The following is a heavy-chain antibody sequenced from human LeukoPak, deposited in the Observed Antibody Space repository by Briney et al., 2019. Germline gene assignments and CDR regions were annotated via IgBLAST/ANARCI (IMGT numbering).Heavy chain of an antibody. CDR1: GYTFTGYY. J-gene: IGHJ6*02. CDR3: ARGPYNWNVPYYYYYGMDV. V-gene: IGHV1-2*02. Sequence: ASVKVSCKASGYTFTGYYMQWVRQAPGQELEWMGWINPNSGGTNYAQKFQGRVTMSRDTSISTAYMELSRLRSDDTAVYYCARGPYNWNVPYYYYYGMDVWGQGTTVTVSS. CDR2: INPNSGGT. D-gene: IGHD1-1*01.